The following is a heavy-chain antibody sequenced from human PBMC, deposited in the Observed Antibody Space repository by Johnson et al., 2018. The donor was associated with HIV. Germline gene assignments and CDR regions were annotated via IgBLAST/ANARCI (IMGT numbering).Heavy chain of an antibody. CDR3: AREMAWEDAFDI. Sequence: QVQLVESGGGLIQPGGSLRLSCAASGFTVSDTDMTWVRQAPGKGLEWLSYISSSGTAKYYADSVKGRFTISRDNAKNSLYLQMNSLRAEDTAVFYCAREMAWEDAFDIWGQGTMVTVSS. V-gene: IGHV3-11*04. CDR2: ISSSGTAK. CDR1: GFTVSDTD. J-gene: IGHJ3*02. D-gene: IGHD5-24*01.